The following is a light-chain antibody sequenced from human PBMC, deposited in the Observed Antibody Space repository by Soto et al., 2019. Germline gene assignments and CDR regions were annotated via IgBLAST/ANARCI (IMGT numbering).Light chain of an antibody. CDR1: QSVSSSY. Sequence: EIVLTQSPGTLSLSPGERATLSCRASQSVSSSYLAWYQQKPGQAPRLLIYGASSRATGIPDRFSGSGSGTDFSLTISRREPEAFAVYYCQQYGSSPPYTFGQGTKLEIK. V-gene: IGKV3-20*01. J-gene: IGKJ2*01. CDR3: QQYGSSPPYT. CDR2: GAS.